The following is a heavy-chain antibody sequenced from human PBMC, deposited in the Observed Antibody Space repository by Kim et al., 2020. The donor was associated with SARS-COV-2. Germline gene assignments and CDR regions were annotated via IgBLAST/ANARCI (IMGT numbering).Heavy chain of an antibody. J-gene: IGHJ3*01. CDR1: GFTFDDYA. CDR2: ISWNSGSI. CDR3: AKDTDGAFDL. V-gene: IGHV3-9*01. Sequence: GGSLRLSCAASGFTFDDYAMHWVRQAPGKGLEWVSGISWNSGSIGYADSVKGRFTISRDNAKNSLYLQMNSLRAEDTALYYCAKDTDGAFDLCGQGTMVT.